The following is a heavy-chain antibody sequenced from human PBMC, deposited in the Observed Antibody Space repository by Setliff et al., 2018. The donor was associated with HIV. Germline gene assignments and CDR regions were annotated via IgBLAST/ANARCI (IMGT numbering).Heavy chain of an antibody. Sequence: SETLSLTCSVSGDSISTGTYYWGWIRQPPGKGLEWIGSVSYSGSTLYNPSLKSRVTISVDTSKNHFSLNLSSVPAADTAVYSCARVPSCADSWCYMYYYYYYGMDVWGQGTTVTGSS. D-gene: IGHD2-8*02. J-gene: IGHJ6*02. V-gene: IGHV4-39*02. CDR1: GDSISTGTYY. CDR2: VSYSGST. CDR3: ARVPSCADSWCYMYYYYYYGMDV.